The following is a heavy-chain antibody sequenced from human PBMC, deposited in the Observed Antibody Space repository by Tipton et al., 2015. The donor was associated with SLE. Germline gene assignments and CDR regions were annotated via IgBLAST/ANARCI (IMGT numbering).Heavy chain of an antibody. CDR3: AVDYSNYAYFDY. CDR1: GGSISSYY. V-gene: IGHV4-4*07. Sequence: TLSLTCTVSGGSISSYYWSWIRQPAGKGLEWIGRIYTSGSTNYNPSLKSRVTMSVDTSKNQFSLKLSSVTAADTAVYYCAVDYSNYAYFDYWGQGTLVTVSS. D-gene: IGHD4-11*01. J-gene: IGHJ4*02. CDR2: IYTSGST.